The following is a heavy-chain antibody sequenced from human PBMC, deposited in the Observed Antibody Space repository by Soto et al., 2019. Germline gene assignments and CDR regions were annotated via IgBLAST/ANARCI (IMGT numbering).Heavy chain of an antibody. Sequence: LRVSCAASGFTFSNAWMSWVRQAPGKGLEWVGRIKSKTDGGTTDYAAPVKGRFTISRDDSKNTLYLQMNSLKTEDTAVYYCTTKLYYYDSSGYSHFDYWGQGTLVTVSS. J-gene: IGHJ4*02. CDR3: TTKLYYYDSSGYSHFDY. CDR2: IKSKTDGGTT. D-gene: IGHD3-22*01. CDR1: GFTFSNAW. V-gene: IGHV3-15*01.